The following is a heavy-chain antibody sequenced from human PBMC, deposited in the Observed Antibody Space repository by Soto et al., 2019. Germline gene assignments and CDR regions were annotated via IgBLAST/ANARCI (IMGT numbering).Heavy chain of an antibody. J-gene: IGHJ3*02. CDR2: IIPMLGVR. V-gene: IGHV1-69*02. CDR3: TIGSWSGEVFAI. CDR1: GGTFSTYS. D-gene: IGHD2-21*01. Sequence: QVQLVQSGAEVKKPGSSVKVSCKDSGGTFSTYSMFWVRQAPGQGLEWMGRIIPMLGVRNYAQRFQDRVTITADKPTATVHMELRSLRSEDTALYYCTIGSWSGEVFAIWGQGTRVTVSS.